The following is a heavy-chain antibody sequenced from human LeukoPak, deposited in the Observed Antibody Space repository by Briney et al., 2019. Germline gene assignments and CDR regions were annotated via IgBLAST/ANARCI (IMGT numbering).Heavy chain of an antibody. CDR1: GYTFTSYG. Sequence: GASVRVSCKASGYTFTSYGISWVRQAPGQGLEWMGWISAYNGNTNYAQKFQGRVTMTTDTSTSTAYMELRSLRSDDTAVYYCARDRPRVTATSFYYYYGMDVWGQGTTVTVSS. V-gene: IGHV1-18*01. CDR2: ISAYNGNT. J-gene: IGHJ6*02. D-gene: IGHD2-15*01. CDR3: ARDRPRVTATSFYYYYGMDV.